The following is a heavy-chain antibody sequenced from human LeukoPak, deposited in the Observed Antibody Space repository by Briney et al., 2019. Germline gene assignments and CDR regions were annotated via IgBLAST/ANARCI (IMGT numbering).Heavy chain of an antibody. D-gene: IGHD1-1*01. CDR3: ARVGERSFDH. CDR2: SYCDDSG. Sequence: GGSLRLSCAASGFTFSTDHMSWVRQAPGKGLEWVAVSYCDDSGYYTASVKGRVNISRGNSKNTLYLQMNSLMAEDTAIYYCARVGERSFDHWGQGTLVTVSS. J-gene: IGHJ4*02. CDR1: GFTFSTDH. V-gene: IGHV3-53*01.